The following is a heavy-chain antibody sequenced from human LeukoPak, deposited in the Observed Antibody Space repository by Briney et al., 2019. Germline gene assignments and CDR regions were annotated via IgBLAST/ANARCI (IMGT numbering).Heavy chain of an antibody. CDR1: GFTFDDYA. J-gene: IGHJ5*02. V-gene: IGHV3-9*01. Sequence: PGGSLRLSRSASGFTFDDYAMDWVRQAPGKGLEWVSGISWNSGSIGYADSVKGRFTISRDNAKNSLYLQMNSLRAEDTALYYCAKARGIAAQFDPWGQGTLVTVSS. CDR3: AKARGIAAQFDP. CDR2: ISWNSGSI. D-gene: IGHD6-13*01.